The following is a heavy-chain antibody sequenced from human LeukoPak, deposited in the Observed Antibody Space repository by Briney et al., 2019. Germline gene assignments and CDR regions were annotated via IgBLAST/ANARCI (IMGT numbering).Heavy chain of an antibody. D-gene: IGHD2-21*02. J-gene: IGHJ4*02. CDR1: GFTFSSYE. Sequence: GGSLRLSCVASGFTFSSYEMNWVRQAPGKGLEWVSIISSSSSYIYYADSVKGRFTISRDNAKNALYLQMNSLRVEDTAVYYCARDGRCGGDCYASWGQGTLVTVSS. CDR3: ARDGRCGGDCYAS. V-gene: IGHV3-21*01. CDR2: ISSSSSYI.